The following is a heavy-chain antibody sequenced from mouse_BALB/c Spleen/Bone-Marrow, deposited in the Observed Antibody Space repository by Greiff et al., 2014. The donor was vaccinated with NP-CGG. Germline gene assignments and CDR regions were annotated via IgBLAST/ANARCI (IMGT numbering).Heavy chain of an antibody. CDR3: ARQGVDYFDY. J-gene: IGHJ2*01. CDR2: INPYNDGT. CDR1: GYTFTSYV. V-gene: IGHV1-14*01. Sequence: HLVESGPELVKPGASVKMSCKASGYTFTSYVMHWVKQKPGQGLGWIGYINPYNDGTKYNEKFKGKATLTSDKSSSTAYMELSSLTSEDSAVYYCARQGVDYFDYWGQGTTLTVSS.